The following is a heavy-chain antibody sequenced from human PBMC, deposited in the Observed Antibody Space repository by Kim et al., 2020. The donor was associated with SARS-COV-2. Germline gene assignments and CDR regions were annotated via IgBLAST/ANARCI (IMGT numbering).Heavy chain of an antibody. V-gene: IGHV3-23*01. J-gene: IGHJ4*02. CDR3: AKDHESSGWPTFDY. D-gene: IGHD3-22*01. Sequence: YAESVKGRFTVSRDNAKNTLYQQMDSLRVEDTALYYCAKDHESSGWPTFDYWGQGVLVTVSS.